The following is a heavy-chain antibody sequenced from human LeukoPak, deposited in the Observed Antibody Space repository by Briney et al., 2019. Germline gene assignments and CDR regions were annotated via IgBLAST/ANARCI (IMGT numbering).Heavy chain of an antibody. J-gene: IGHJ2*01. CDR1: GGSISSSSYY. Sequence: SETLSLTCTVSGGSISSSSYYWSWIRQPAGKGLEWIGRIYTSGSTNYNPSLKSRVTMSVDRSKNQFSLTLTSVTAADTAVYFCASDTSGAHWYPDLWGRGTPVTVSS. V-gene: IGHV4-61*02. CDR2: IYTSGST. CDR3: ASDTSGAHWYPDL.